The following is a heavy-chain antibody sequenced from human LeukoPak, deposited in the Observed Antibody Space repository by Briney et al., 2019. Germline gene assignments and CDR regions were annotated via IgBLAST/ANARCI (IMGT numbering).Heavy chain of an antibody. V-gene: IGHV3-21*01. CDR3: ARDPVLLWFGELLEAVDY. Sequence: GGSLRLYCAASGFTFSSYSMKWVRQAPGKGLEWVSSISSSSSYIYYADSVKGRFTISRDNAKSSLYLQMNSLRAEDTAVYYCARDPVLLWFGELLEAVDYWGQGTLVTVSS. D-gene: IGHD3-10*01. CDR2: ISSSSSYI. J-gene: IGHJ4*02. CDR1: GFTFSSYS.